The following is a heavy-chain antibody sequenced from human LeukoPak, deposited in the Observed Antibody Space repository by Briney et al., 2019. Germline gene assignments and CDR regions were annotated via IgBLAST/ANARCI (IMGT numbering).Heavy chain of an antibody. CDR2: ISSSGSTI. D-gene: IGHD3-10*01. V-gene: IGHV3-11*01. CDR3: ARRRTYGSGSPYDHNWFDP. J-gene: IGHJ5*02. CDR1: GFTFSDYY. Sequence: GGSLRLSCAASGFTFSDYYMSWIRQAPGKGLEWVSYISSSGSTIYYADSVKGRFTISRDNAKNSLYLQMNSLRAEDTAVYYCARRRTYGSGSPYDHNWFDPWGQGTLVTVSS.